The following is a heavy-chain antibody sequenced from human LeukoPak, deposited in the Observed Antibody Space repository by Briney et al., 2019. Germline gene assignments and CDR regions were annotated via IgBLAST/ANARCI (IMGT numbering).Heavy chain of an antibody. CDR1: GFTVSSNY. J-gene: IGHJ4*02. CDR3: AREKMVRGVIRALDY. V-gene: IGHV3-48*03. Sequence: GGSLRLSCAASGFTVSSNYMNWVRQAPGKGLEWVSYISSSGSTIYYADSVKGRFTISRDNAKNSLYLQMNSLRAEETAVYYCAREKMVRGVIRALDYWGQGTLVTVSS. D-gene: IGHD3-10*01. CDR2: ISSSGSTI.